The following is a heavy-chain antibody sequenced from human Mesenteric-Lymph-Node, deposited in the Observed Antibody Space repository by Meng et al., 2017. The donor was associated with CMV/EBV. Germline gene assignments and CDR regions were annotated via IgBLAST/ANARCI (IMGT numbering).Heavy chain of an antibody. CDR1: EFSVSSNY. D-gene: IGHD6-13*01. V-gene: IGHV3-53*01. CDR2: IYSDDTK. CDR3: ARESSWYPSCYFAMDV. J-gene: IGHJ6*02. Sequence: GGSLRLSCAASEFSVSSNYMSWVRQAPGKGLEWVSFIYSDDTKYYTDSVKGRFTIFRDNSENTLYLQMNSLRVEDTAVYYCARESSWYPSCYFAMDVWGQGTTVTVSS.